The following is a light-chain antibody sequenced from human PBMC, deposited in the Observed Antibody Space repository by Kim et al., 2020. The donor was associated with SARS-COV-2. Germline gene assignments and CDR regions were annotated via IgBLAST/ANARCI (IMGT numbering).Light chain of an antibody. CDR2: AAS. J-gene: IGKJ1*01. V-gene: IGKV3-11*01. Sequence: PGGRATLPFRASQSVSSYLAWYQQKPGQAPRLLIYAASNRATGIPARFSGSGSGTDFTLTISSLEPEDFAVYYGQQRSNWPPVWTFGQGTKVDIK. CDR3: QQRSNWPPVWT. CDR1: QSVSSY.